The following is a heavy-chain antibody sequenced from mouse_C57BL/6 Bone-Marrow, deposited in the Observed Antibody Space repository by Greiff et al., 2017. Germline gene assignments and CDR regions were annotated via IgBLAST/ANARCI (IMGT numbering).Heavy chain of an antibody. V-gene: IGHV14-4*01. CDR3: TVDGYYGAY. Sequence: EVKLVESGAELVRPGASVKLSCTASGFNIKDDYMHWVKQRPEQGLEWIGWIDPENGDTEYASKFQGKATITADTSSNTAYLQLSSLTSEDTAVYYCTVDGYYGAYWGQGTLVTVSA. CDR1: GFNIKDDY. CDR2: IDPENGDT. D-gene: IGHD2-3*01. J-gene: IGHJ3*01.